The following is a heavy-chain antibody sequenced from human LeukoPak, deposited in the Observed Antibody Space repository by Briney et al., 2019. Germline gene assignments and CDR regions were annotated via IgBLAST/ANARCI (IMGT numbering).Heavy chain of an antibody. CDR2: MNTNSGHT. CDR1: GYTFTSYE. J-gene: IGHJ4*02. V-gene: IGHV1-8*01. CDR3: ARNFQGLGY. Sequence: GASVKVSCKASGYTFTSYEIIWVRQATGQGLEWMGWMNTNSGHTAYAQKLQGRVTMTAITSISTAYLELSSLGSEDTGVYYCARNFQGLGYWGQGTLVTVSS. D-gene: IGHD2-21*01.